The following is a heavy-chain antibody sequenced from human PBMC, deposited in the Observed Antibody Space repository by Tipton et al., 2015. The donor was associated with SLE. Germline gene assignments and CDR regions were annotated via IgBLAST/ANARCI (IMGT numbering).Heavy chain of an antibody. D-gene: IGHD6-19*01. Sequence: TLSLTCAVYGGSFSGYYWSWIRQPPGKGLEWIGEINHSGNTNYNPSLKSRVTISVDTSKNRFSLKLSSVTAADTAVYYCARGGGAVAGRPGLDYWGQGTLVTVSS. V-gene: IGHV4-34*01. CDR1: GGSFSGYY. CDR2: INHSGNT. J-gene: IGHJ4*02. CDR3: ARGGGAVAGRPGLDY.